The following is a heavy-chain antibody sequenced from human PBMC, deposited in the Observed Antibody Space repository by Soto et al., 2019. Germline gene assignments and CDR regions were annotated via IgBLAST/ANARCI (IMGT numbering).Heavy chain of an antibody. CDR1: GGSISSSSYY. CDR2: IYYSGST. V-gene: IGHV4-39*01. J-gene: IGHJ5*02. Sequence: QLQLQESGPGLVKPSETLSLTCTVSGGSISSSSYYWGWIRQPPGKGLEWIGSIYYSGSTYYNPSLKSRVTISVDTSKNQFSLKLSSVTAADTAVYYCARMRKKLAVAGTGWFDPWGQGTLVTVSS. D-gene: IGHD6-19*01. CDR3: ARMRKKLAVAGTGWFDP.